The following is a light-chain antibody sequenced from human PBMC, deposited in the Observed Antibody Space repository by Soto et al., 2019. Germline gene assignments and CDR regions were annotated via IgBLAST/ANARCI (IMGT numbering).Light chain of an antibody. CDR2: GAS. J-gene: IGKJ1*01. CDR1: QTVSSGF. CDR3: QQSYTSPWT. Sequence: EIVLTQSPGTLSVSPGERATVSCRASQTVSSGFLAWYQQKVGQAPRLLIYGASTRATGIPDRFSGSGSGTDFTLTIDRLEPEDFAVYYCQQSYTSPWTFGQGTKVEIK. V-gene: IGKV3-20*01.